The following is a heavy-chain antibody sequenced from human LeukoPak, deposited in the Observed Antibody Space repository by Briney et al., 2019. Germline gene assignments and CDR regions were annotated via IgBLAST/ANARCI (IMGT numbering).Heavy chain of an antibody. CDR2: IYHSGST. D-gene: IGHD6-6*01. CDR1: GGSISSGTYY. J-gene: IGHJ4*02. CDR3: ASRLEYSSSSAFDY. Sequence: PSETLSLTCTVSGGSISSGTYYWAWIRQPPGKGLEWIGTIYHSGSTYYNPSLKSRVTISVDTSKNQFSLKLSSVTAADTAVYYCASRLEYSSSSAFDYWGQGTLVTVSS. V-gene: IGHV4-39*07.